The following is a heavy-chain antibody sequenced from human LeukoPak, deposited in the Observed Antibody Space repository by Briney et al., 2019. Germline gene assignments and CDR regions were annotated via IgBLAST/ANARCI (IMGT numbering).Heavy chain of an antibody. CDR1: GGTFSSYA. CDR3: AREYSSGESYAFDI. D-gene: IGHD6-19*01. CDR2: IIPIFGTA. J-gene: IGHJ3*02. V-gene: IGHV1-69*06. Sequence: SVKVSCKASGGTFSSYAISWVRQAPGQGLEWMGGIIPIFGTANYAQKFQGGVTITADKSTSTAYMELSSLRSEDTAVYYCAREYSSGESYAFDIWGQGTMVTVSS.